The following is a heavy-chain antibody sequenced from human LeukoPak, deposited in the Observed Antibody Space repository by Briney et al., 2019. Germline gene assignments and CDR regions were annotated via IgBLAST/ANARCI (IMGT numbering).Heavy chain of an antibody. Sequence: PGGSLRLSCAASGFTFSSYAMSWIRQAPGKGLEWVSAISGSGGSTYYADSVKGRFTISRDNSKNTLYLQMNSLRAVDSAVYYCAKDRGRYSGYDYADYWGQGTLVTVSS. J-gene: IGHJ4*02. CDR2: ISGSGGST. D-gene: IGHD5-12*01. CDR1: GFTFSSYA. CDR3: AKDRGRYSGYDYADY. V-gene: IGHV3-23*01.